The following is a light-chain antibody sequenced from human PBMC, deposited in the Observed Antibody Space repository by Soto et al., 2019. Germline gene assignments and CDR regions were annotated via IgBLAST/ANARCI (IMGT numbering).Light chain of an antibody. CDR3: LQHNTFRWT. CDR1: QSISTY. Sequence: DIQMTQSPSSLSASVGDRVTITCRASQSISTYLNWYQHKPGKAPKLLIYAASTLQSGVPSRFSGSGSGTEFTLTISSLQPEDFATYYCLQHNTFRWTFGQGTKVELK. CDR2: AAS. V-gene: IGKV1-17*01. J-gene: IGKJ1*01.